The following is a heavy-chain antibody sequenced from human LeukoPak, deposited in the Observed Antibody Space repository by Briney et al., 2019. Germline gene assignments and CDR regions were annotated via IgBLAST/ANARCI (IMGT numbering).Heavy chain of an antibody. D-gene: IGHD5-24*01. CDR1: GGSISSSNW. Sequence: SETLSLTCAVSGGSISSSNWWSWVRQPPGKGLEWLGLIYHSGSTTYNPSLRSRVTISLDTSKNQISLNLSSVAAADTAVYFCARHKRWLPFPDAFDLWGQETRVTVSS. V-gene: IGHV4-4*02. J-gene: IGHJ3*01. CDR3: ARHKRWLPFPDAFDL. CDR2: IYHSGST.